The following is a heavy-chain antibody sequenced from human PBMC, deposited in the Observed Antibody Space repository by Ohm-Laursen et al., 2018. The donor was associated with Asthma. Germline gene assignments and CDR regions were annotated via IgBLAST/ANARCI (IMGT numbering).Heavy chain of an antibody. CDR1: GYTFTGYY. J-gene: IGHJ5*02. D-gene: IGHD3-22*01. CDR3: ARAPGMLYYDSSEDPGWFDP. V-gene: IGHV1-2*04. Sequence: ASVKVSCKASGYTFTGYYMHWVRQAPGQGLEWMGWINPNSGGTNYAQKFQGWVTMTRDTSISTAYMELSRLRSDDTAVYYCARAPGMLYYDSSEDPGWFDPWGQGTLVTVSS. CDR2: INPNSGGT.